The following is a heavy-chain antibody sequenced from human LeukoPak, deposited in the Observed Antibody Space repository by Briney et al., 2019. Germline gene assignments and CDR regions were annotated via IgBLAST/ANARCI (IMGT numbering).Heavy chain of an antibody. CDR1: GYTFTSYY. V-gene: IGHV1-46*01. D-gene: IGHD3-10*01. CDR3: ARVGSASVWFGELLLRGPFDY. Sequence: VASVKVSCKASGYTFTSYYMHWVRQAPGQGLEWMGIFNPSGGSTSYAQKFQGRVAMTRDTSTSTVYMELSSLRSEDTAVYYCARVGSASVWFGELLLRGPFDYWGQGTLVTVSS. CDR2: FNPSGGST. J-gene: IGHJ4*02.